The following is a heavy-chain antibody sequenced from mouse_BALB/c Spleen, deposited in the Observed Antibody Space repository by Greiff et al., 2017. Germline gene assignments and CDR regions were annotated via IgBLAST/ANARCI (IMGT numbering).Heavy chain of an antibody. CDR2: ISYSGST. D-gene: IGHD1-1*01. Sequence: VQLQQSGPGLVKPSQSLSLTCTVTGYSITSDYAWNWIRQFPGNKLEWMGYISYSGSTSYNPSLKSRISITRDTSKNQFFLQLNSVTTEDTATYYCARTPRYYGSSYRYAMDYWGQGTSVTVSS. J-gene: IGHJ4*01. V-gene: IGHV3-2*02. CDR3: ARTPRYYGSSYRYAMDY. CDR1: GYSITSDYA.